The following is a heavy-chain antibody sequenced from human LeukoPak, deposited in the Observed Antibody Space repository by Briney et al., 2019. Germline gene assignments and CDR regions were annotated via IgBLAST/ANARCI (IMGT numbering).Heavy chain of an antibody. J-gene: IGHJ6*03. Sequence: ASVNVSCKASGYTFTSYGLSWVRQAPGQGLEWMGWISAYNGNTNYAQKLQGRVTMTTDTSTSTAYMELRSLRSDDTAVYYCASGDIGGGNNYYYYMDVWGKGTTVTVSS. CDR2: ISAYNGNT. D-gene: IGHD1/OR15-1a*01. CDR1: GYTFTSYG. CDR3: ASGDIGGGNNYYYYMDV. V-gene: IGHV1-18*01.